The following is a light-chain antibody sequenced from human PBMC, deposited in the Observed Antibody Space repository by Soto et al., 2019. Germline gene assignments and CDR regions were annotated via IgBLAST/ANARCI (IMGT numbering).Light chain of an antibody. J-gene: IGKJ2*02. CDR3: QQYNNFPGT. V-gene: IGKV3-15*01. Sequence: EIVMTQSQATLSVSPGERATLSCRASQSVSSNLAWYQQKPGQAPRLLIYGASTRATGIPARFSGSGSGTEFTLTISSLQSEDFAVYYCQQYNNFPGTFGQGTKLEIK. CDR2: GAS. CDR1: QSVSSN.